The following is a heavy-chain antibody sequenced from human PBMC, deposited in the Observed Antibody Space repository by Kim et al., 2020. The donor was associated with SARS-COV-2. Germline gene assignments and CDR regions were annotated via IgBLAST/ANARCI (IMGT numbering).Heavy chain of an antibody. CDR3: AKGGDYDFWSGYEKFDY. Sequence: GGSLRLSCAASGFTFSSYAMSWVRQAPGKGLEWVSAISGSGGSTYYADSVKGRFTISRDNSKNTLYLQMNSLRAEDTAVYYCAKGGDYDFWSGYEKFDYWGQGTLVTVSS. V-gene: IGHV3-23*01. CDR2: ISGSGGST. CDR1: GFTFSSYA. D-gene: IGHD3-3*01. J-gene: IGHJ4*02.